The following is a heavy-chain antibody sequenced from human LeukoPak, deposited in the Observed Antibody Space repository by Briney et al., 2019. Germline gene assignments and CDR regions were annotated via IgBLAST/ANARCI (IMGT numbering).Heavy chain of an antibody. CDR3: AFYGGAFDT. D-gene: IGHD4-23*01. V-gene: IGHV3-48*03. CDR1: GLTFSSYE. CDR2: ISSSGSTI. Sequence: PGGSLRLSCAASGLTFSSYEMNWVRQAPGKGLEWVSYISSSGSTIYYADSVKGRFTISRDNAKNSLYLQMNSLRAEDTAVYYCAFYGGAFDTWGQGTMVTVSS. J-gene: IGHJ3*02.